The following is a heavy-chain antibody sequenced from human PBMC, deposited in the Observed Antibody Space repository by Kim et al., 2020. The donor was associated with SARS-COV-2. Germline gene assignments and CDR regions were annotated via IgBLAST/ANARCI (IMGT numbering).Heavy chain of an antibody. Sequence: GESLKISCKGSGYSFTSYWISWVRQMPGKGLEWMGRIDPSDSYTNYSPSFQGHVTISADKSISTAYLQWSSLKASDTAMYYCARRDHSGQNYYYGMDVWGQGTTVTVSS. V-gene: IGHV5-10-1*01. D-gene: IGHD3-10*01. CDR3: ARRDHSGQNYYYGMDV. J-gene: IGHJ6*02. CDR1: GYSFTSYW. CDR2: IDPSDSYT.